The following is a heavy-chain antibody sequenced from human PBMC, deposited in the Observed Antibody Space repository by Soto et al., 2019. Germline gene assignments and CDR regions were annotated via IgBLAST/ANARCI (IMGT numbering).Heavy chain of an antibody. J-gene: IGHJ4*02. CDR1: GFTFSSYA. D-gene: IGHD3-22*01. CDR2: ISYDGSNK. CDR3: ARGLISYYYDSSGYSPYYFDY. Sequence: PVGSLRLSCAASGFTFSSYAMHWVRQAPGKGLEWVAVISYDGSNKYYADSVKGRFTISRDNSKNTLYLQMNSLRAEDTAVYYCARGLISYYYDSSGYSPYYFDYWGQGTLVTVSS. V-gene: IGHV3-30-3*01.